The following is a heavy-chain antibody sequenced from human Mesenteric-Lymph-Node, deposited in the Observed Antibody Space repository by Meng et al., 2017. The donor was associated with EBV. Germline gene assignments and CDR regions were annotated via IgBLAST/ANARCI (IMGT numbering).Heavy chain of an antibody. J-gene: IGHJ4*02. CDR1: GFTFHDYT. Sequence: GDAGGVVLQTWGSLRLSCAVSGFTFHDYTMHWVRQAPGKGLEWVSLISWDGGSTSYADSVEGRFTISRDNSKNSLYLQMNSLRTEDTAFYYCAYGDYDYSFDYWGQGTLVTVSS. D-gene: IGHD4-17*01. V-gene: IGHV3-43*01. CDR3: AYGDYDYSFDY. CDR2: ISWDGGST.